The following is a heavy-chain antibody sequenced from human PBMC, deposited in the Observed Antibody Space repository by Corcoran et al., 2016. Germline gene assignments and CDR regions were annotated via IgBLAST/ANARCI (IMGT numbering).Heavy chain of an antibody. CDR3: ARDGSSWYEEGTYYYYGMDV. CDR1: GYTFTSYY. V-gene: IGHV1-46*01. D-gene: IGHD6-13*01. J-gene: IGHJ6*02. Sequence: QVQLVQSGAEVKKPGASVKVSCKASGYTFTSYYMHWVRQAPGQGLEWMGIINPSGGSTSYAQKFQGRVTMTRDTSTSTVYMELSSLGSEDTAVYCCARDGSSWYEEGTYYYYGMDVWGQGTTVTVSS. CDR2: INPSGGST.